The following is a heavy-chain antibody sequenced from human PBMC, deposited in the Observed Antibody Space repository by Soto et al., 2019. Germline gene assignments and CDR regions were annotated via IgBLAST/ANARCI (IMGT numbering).Heavy chain of an antibody. V-gene: IGHV3-23*01. J-gene: IGHJ4*02. Sequence: LRLSCAASGFTFSGYGMSWVRQAPGKGLEWVSAIANNGASTYYADPVKGRFTISRDYSKDTLYLQMNSLRAEDTALYYCAKSGQDGNYFDYWGQGTLVTVSS. CDR3: AKSGQDGNYFDY. CDR2: IANNGAST. CDR1: GFTFSGYG.